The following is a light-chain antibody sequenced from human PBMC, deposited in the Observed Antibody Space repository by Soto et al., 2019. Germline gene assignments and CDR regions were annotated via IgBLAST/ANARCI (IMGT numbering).Light chain of an antibody. CDR1: QSVSSY. V-gene: IGKV3-11*01. CDR2: DAS. Sequence: EIVLTQSPATLSLSPGERATLSCRASQSVSSYLAWYQQKPGQAPRLLIYDASNRATGIPARFSGSGSGTDFTLTISSLEPEYFAVYYCQQRSNWSRITFGQGTRLEIK. CDR3: QQRSNWSRIT. J-gene: IGKJ5*01.